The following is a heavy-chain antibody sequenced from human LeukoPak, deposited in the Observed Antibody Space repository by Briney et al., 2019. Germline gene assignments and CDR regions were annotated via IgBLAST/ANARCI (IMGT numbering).Heavy chain of an antibody. D-gene: IGHD5-18*01. CDR2: ISPNSGGT. J-gene: IGHJ6*03. CDR3: ARGSIGGNRYGPSNFYYYMDA. Sequence: ASVKVSCKASGYTFTVYYVHWVRQAPGQGLEWMGWISPNSGGTNYEQKFQGRVTMTRDSSVSTVYMELSRLTSDDTAIYYCARGSIGGNRYGPSNFYYYMDAWGKGTTVTVS. CDR1: GYTFTVYY. V-gene: IGHV1-2*02.